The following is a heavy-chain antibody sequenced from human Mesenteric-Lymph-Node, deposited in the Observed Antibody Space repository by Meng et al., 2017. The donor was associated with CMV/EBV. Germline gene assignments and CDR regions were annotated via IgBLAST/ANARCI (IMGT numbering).Heavy chain of an antibody. D-gene: IGHD4-23*01. J-gene: IGHJ4*02. Sequence: HPQPAGAGLLKPSETLSPPRAFYGGSFSGYYWSWIRQPPWKGLEWIGEINHSGSTNYNPSLKSRVTISVDTSKNQFSLKLSSVTAADTAVYYCARHQRWLKSEGGFNYWGQGTLVTVSS. CDR2: INHSGST. V-gene: IGHV4-34*01. CDR3: ARHQRWLKSEGGFNY. CDR1: GGSFSGYY.